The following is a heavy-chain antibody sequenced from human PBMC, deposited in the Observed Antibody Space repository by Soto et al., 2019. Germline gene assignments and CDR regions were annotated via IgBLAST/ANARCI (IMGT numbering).Heavy chain of an antibody. V-gene: IGHV3-74*01. CDR2: IDSDGSRT. Sequence: EVQLVESGGNLVQPGGSLRLSCAASGFTFSNYWMHWVRQAPGKGLVWVSRIDSDGSRTSYADSVKGRFTISRDNAKNTLYLQMNGLRAEDTAVYFCARDIQLQSFDSWGQGTLVTVSS. CDR1: GFTFSNYW. D-gene: IGHD1-1*01. CDR3: ARDIQLQSFDS. J-gene: IGHJ4*02.